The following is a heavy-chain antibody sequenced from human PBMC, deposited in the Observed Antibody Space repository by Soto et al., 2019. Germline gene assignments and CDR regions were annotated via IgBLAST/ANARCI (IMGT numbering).Heavy chain of an antibody. CDR2: ISSSSSTI. D-gene: IGHD6-6*01. CDR3: ARDYRRYSSSSVLDY. V-gene: IGHV3-48*02. CDR1: GFTFSSYS. J-gene: IGHJ4*02. Sequence: GGSLRLSCAASGFTFSSYSMNWVRQAPGKGLEWVSYISSSSSTIYYADSVKGRFTISRDNAKNSLYLQMNSLRDEDTAVYYCARDYRRYSSSSVLDYWGQGTLVTVSS.